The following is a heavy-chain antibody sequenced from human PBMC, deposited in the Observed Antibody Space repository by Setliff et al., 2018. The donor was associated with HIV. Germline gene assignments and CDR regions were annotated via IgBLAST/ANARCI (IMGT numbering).Heavy chain of an antibody. CDR1: GFTVSSNQ. J-gene: IGHJ4*02. CDR2: LYSGGTT. CDR3: ARGEPSILIEPAAFFDY. V-gene: IGHV3-53*01. Sequence: PGGSLRLSCAVSGFTVSSNQMNWVRQAPGKGLEWVSGLYSGGTTFYADSVKGRFTISRDNSKNTVYLQMNSLRADDTAVYFCARGEPSILIEPAAFFDYWGQGTLVTVSS. D-gene: IGHD2-2*01.